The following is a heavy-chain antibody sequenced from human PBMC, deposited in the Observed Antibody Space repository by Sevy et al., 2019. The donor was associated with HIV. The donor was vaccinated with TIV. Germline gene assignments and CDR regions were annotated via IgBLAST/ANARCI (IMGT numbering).Heavy chain of an antibody. D-gene: IGHD3-10*01. CDR1: GASISTSY. V-gene: IGHV4-59*01. J-gene: IGHJ4*02. Sequence: SETLSLTCTVSGASISTSYCNWIRQPPGKGLEYIGYKHYTGGTKYNPSLKSRVTISMDTSKNLFSLKLSSVTAADTAMYYCARDLDGSGRWLESWGQGTLVTVSS. CDR2: KHYTGGT. CDR3: ARDLDGSGRWLES.